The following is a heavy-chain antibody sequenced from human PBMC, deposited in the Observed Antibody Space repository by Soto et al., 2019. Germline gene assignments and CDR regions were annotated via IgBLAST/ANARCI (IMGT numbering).Heavy chain of an antibody. Sequence: PGGSLTLSCAASGFALRNLTMNWVRQPPGKGLEYVAVISVNGGSTFGADSVKGRFIVSRDNAKNMLYLEMNNLRPQDSGVYYCAKTMVRGVLVDALDVWGPGTTVTVSS. V-gene: IGHV3-23*01. CDR1: GFALRNLT. CDR3: AKTMVRGVLVDALDV. CDR2: ISVNGGST. J-gene: IGHJ6*02. D-gene: IGHD3-10*01.